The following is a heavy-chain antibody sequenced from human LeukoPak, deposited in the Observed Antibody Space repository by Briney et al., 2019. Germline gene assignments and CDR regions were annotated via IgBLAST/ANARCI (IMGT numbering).Heavy chain of an antibody. CDR2: LHHRGST. J-gene: IGHJ4*02. CDR3: TRDGFLIAGSRFDD. CDR1: GYSISDGYY. V-gene: IGHV4-38-2*02. D-gene: IGHD6-13*01. Sequence: SETLSLTCTVSGYSISDGYYWGWIRQPPGKGLEWIGSLHHRGSTYYNPSLKSRVTTSGDTSKNQIFLKLSSVTAADTAVYYCTRDGFLIAGSRFDDWGQGTLVTVTS.